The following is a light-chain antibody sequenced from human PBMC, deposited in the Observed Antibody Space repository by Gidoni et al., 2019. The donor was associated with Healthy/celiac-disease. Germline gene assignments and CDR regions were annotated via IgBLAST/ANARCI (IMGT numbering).Light chain of an antibody. J-gene: IGKJ1*01. CDR3: QQSYSTPET. Sequence: IQITQSPFSLSASVGDRVTITCRASQSISSYLNWYQQKPGKAPKLLIYAASSLQSGVPSRFSGSGSGTDFTLTISSLQPEDFATYYCQQSYSTPETFGQXTKVEIK. CDR2: AAS. CDR1: QSISSY. V-gene: IGKV1-39*01.